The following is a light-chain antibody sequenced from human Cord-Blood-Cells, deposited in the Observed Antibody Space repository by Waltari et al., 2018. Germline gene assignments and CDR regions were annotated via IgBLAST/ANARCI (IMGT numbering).Light chain of an antibody. CDR2: DAS. CDR3: QQGSNWPPLT. Sequence: EIVLTQSPATLSLSPGERATLSCSASQSVSSYLAWYQQKPGQAPRLLIYDASNRATDIAARLSGRGSRTDFTLTISSLEPEDFAVYYCQQGSNWPPLTFGGGTKVEIK. CDR1: QSVSSY. V-gene: IGKV3-11*01. J-gene: IGKJ4*01.